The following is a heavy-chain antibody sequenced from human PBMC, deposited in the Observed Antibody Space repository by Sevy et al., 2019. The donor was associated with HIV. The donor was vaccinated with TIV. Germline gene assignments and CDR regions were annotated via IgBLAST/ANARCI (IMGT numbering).Heavy chain of an antibody. CDR3: AKGAVDCSGGTCYSAYYYSVMDV. V-gene: IGHV3-30*18. D-gene: IGHD2-15*01. CDR2: ISYDGSNQ. Sequence: GGSLRLSCAASGFTFSNYGMHWVRQAPGKGLEWVAVISYDGSNQYYADSVQGRFTISRDNSKNTLYLQMNSLRTEDTVVYYCAKGAVDCSGGTCYSAYYYSVMDVWGQGTTVTVSS. J-gene: IGHJ6*02. CDR1: GFTFSNYG.